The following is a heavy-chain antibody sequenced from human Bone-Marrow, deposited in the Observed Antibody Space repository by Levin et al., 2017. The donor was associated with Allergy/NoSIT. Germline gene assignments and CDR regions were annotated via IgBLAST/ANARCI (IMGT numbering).Heavy chain of an antibody. V-gene: IGHV3-30*18. Sequence: PGESLKISCVASGFNFSNYGMHWVRQAPGKGLEWVAYLSYDGSLKAYADSVKGRFTISRDTSKNMVYLQLNSLTTEETGVYYCAKDREWLVLNPSFMEHWGQGTLVTVSS. J-gene: IGHJ4*02. CDR2: LSYDGSLK. CDR3: AKDREWLVLNPSFMEH. D-gene: IGHD6-19*01. CDR1: GFNFSNYG.